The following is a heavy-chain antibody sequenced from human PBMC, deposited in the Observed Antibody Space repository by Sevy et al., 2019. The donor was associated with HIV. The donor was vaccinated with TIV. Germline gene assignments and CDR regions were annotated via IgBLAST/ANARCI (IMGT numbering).Heavy chain of an antibody. Sequence: GSMRLSCAASGFTFSSYWMSWVRQAPGKGLEWVANIKQDGSEKYYVDSVKGRFTISRYNAKNSLYLQMNSLRAEDTAVYYCARDRIVVVVAATRPYYYGMDVWGQGTTVTVSS. D-gene: IGHD2-15*01. CDR1: GFTFSSYW. J-gene: IGHJ6*02. V-gene: IGHV3-7*01. CDR3: ARDRIVVVVAATRPYYYGMDV. CDR2: IKQDGSEK.